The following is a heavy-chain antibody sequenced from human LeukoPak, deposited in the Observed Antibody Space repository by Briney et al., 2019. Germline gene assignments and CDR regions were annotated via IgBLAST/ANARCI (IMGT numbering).Heavy chain of an antibody. CDR3: AREYPDNGDGGGY. CDR1: GFTFSNYE. D-gene: IGHD1-1*01. Sequence: PGGSLRLSCAASGFTFSNYEMNWVRQAPGKGLEWISYISGSGGIMFYADSVKGRFTISRDNAKNSVYLQMSSLKAEDTAVYYCAREYPDNGDGGGYWGQGTLVTVSS. V-gene: IGHV3-48*03. J-gene: IGHJ4*02. CDR2: ISGSGGIM.